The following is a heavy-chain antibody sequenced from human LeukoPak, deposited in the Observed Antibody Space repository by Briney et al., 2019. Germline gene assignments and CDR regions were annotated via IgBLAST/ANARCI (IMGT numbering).Heavy chain of an antibody. CDR3: AKDHDILTGYAYYFDY. CDR2: ISGSGGST. D-gene: IGHD3-9*01. V-gene: IGHV3-23*01. CDR1: GFTFSSYA. Sequence: GGSLRLSCAASGFTFSSYAISWVRQAPGKGLEWVSAISGSGGSTYYADSVKGRFTISRDNSKNTLYLQMNSLRAEDTAVYYCAKDHDILTGYAYYFDYWGQGTLVTVSS. J-gene: IGHJ4*02.